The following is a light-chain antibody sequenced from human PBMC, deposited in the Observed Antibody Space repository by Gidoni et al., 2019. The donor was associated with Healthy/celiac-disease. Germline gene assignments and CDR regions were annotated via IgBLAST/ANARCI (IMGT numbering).Light chain of an antibody. CDR3: QQYNNWPPYT. V-gene: IGKV3-15*01. J-gene: IGKJ2*01. CDR2: GAS. Sequence: EIVMTQSPATLSVSPGERATLSCRASQSVSSNLAWYQQKPGQVPRLLIDGASTRATGIPARFSGSGSGTEFTLTISSLQSEDFAVYYCQQYNNWPPYTFGQGTKLEIK. CDR1: QSVSSN.